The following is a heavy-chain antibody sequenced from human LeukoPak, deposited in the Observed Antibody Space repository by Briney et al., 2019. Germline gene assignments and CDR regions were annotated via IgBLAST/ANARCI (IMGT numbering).Heavy chain of an antibody. V-gene: IGHV3-7*01. CDR2: IKHDGSEK. CDR1: GFTFSDHY. Sequence: GGSLRLSCAASGFTFSDHYMDWVRQAPGKGLEWVANIKHDGSEKYYVDSVKGRFTISRDNAKNSLYLQMNSLRAEDTAVYYCAREVYCSSTSCYTGYFQHWGQGTLVTVSS. D-gene: IGHD2-2*02. J-gene: IGHJ1*01. CDR3: AREVYCSSTSCYTGYFQH.